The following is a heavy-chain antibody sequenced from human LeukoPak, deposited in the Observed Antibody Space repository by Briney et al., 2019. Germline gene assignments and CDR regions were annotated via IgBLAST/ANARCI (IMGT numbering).Heavy chain of an antibody. Sequence: SETLSLTCTVSGGSISSSSYYWGWIRQPPGKGLEWIGYIYYSGSTNYNPSLKSRVTISVDTSKNQFSLKLSSVTAADTAVYYCARTDGSSWPYYYYYMDVWGKGTTVTVSS. CDR2: IYYSGST. D-gene: IGHD6-13*01. CDR1: GGSISSSSYY. V-gene: IGHV4-61*05. CDR3: ARTDGSSWPYYYYYMDV. J-gene: IGHJ6*03.